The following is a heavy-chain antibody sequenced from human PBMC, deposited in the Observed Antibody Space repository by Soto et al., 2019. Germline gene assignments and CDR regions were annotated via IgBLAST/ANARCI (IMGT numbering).Heavy chain of an antibody. D-gene: IGHD3-22*01. CDR2: IFHSGST. CDR1: RGSVSGRAYY. V-gene: IGHV4-61*08. Sequence: LSLTCTVSRGSVSGRAYYWSWIRQSPGKGLEWIGYIFHSGSTKYNPSLKSRATISVDTSKNQFSLKLSSVTAADTAVYYCGGKNYDSSGYFDYWGQGTLVTVSS. CDR3: GGKNYDSSGYFDY. J-gene: IGHJ4*02.